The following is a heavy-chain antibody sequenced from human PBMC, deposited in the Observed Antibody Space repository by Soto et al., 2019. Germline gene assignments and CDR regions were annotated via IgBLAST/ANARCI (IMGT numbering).Heavy chain of an antibody. Sequence: GSLRLSCAASGFTFSSYGMHWVRQAPGKGLEWVAVISYDGSYKYYADSVKGRFTISRDNSKNTLYLQMNSLRAEDTAVYYCAKGILSYYYGSGSSTYYYYYYGMDVWGQGTTVTVSS. V-gene: IGHV3-30*18. CDR3: AKGILSYYYGSGSSTYYYYYYGMDV. CDR1: GFTFSSYG. D-gene: IGHD3-10*01. J-gene: IGHJ6*02. CDR2: ISYDGSYK.